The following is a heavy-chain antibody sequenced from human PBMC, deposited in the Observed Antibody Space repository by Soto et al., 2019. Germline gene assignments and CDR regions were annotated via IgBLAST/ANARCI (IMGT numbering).Heavy chain of an antibody. CDR3: ARPQRKTYGSGPDAFDI. CDR2: INPSGGST. D-gene: IGHD3-10*01. CDR1: GYTFTSYY. J-gene: IGHJ3*02. Sequence: ASVKVSCKASGYTFTSYYMHWVRQAPGQGLEWMGIINPSGGSTSYAQKFQGRVTMTRDASTSTVYMELSSLRSEDTAVYYCARPQRKTYGSGPDAFDIWGQGTMVTVSS. V-gene: IGHV1-46*03.